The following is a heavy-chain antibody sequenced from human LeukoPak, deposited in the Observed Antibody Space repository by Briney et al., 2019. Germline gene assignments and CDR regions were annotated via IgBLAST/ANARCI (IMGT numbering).Heavy chain of an antibody. D-gene: IGHD3-10*01. J-gene: IGHJ1*01. CDR2: ITPMFGTS. CDR1: GGTFSRHT. Sequence: SVKVSCKASGGTFSRHTISWVRQSPGQGLEWMGGITPMFGTSNYAQKFRGRVTITADESTSTAYVELSSLRSGDTAVYYCARDSSEFRSLLFHWGQGTLVTVYS. CDR3: ARDSSEFRSLLFH. V-gene: IGHV1-69*13.